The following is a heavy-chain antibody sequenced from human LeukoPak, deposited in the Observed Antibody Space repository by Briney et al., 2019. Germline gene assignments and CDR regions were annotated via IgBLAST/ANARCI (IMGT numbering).Heavy chain of an antibody. D-gene: IGHD7-27*01. Sequence: ASVKVSCKASGYTFTGYYMHWVRQAPGQGLEWMGWINPNRGGTNYAQKFQGRVTMTRDTSISTAYMELSRLRSDDTAVYYCARDLTGGSYYFDYWGQGTLVTVSS. V-gene: IGHV1-2*02. CDR2: INPNRGGT. J-gene: IGHJ4*02. CDR3: ARDLTGGSYYFDY. CDR1: GYTFTGYY.